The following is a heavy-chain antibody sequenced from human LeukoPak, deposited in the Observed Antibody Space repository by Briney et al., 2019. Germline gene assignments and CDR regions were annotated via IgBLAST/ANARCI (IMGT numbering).Heavy chain of an antibody. CDR3: ARLGEDIVATTIDY. CDR1: GGSISSSSYY. D-gene: IGHD5-12*01. V-gene: IGHV4-39*01. J-gene: IGHJ4*02. Sequence: PSETLSLTCTVSGGSISSSSYYRGWIRQPPGKGLEWIGSIYYSGSTSYNPSLKSRVTISVDTSKNQFSLKLSSVTAADTAVYYCARLGEDIVATTIDYWGQGTLVTVSS. CDR2: IYYSGST.